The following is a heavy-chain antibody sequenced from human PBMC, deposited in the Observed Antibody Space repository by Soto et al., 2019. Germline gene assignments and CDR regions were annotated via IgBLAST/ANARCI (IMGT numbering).Heavy chain of an antibody. CDR2: IYYNGGT. CDR1: GGSVSSGSYY. V-gene: IGHV4-61*01. CDR3: ARSPLGDSCPGGWFDP. D-gene: IGHD3-16*01. Sequence: QVQLQESGPGLVKPSETLSLTCTVSGGSVSSGSYYWSWIRQPPGKGLEWIGYIYYNGGTNYNPSLQSRVTISVDTSKKQFSLKLSSVTAADTAVYYCARSPLGDSCPGGWFDPWGQGTLVTVSS. J-gene: IGHJ5*02.